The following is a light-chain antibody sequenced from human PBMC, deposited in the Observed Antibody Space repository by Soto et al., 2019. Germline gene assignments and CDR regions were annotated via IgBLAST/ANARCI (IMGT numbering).Light chain of an antibody. CDR2: DVS. Sequence: QSVLTQPASVSGSPGQSIAISCTGNSRDVGALTYVSWYQQHPGKAPKFMIFDVSSRPSGVSDRFSGSKSGNTASLTISGLQTEDEADYYCASYTTSSTYVFGTGTKVTVL. CDR3: ASYTTSSTYV. CDR1: SRDVGALTY. J-gene: IGLJ1*01. V-gene: IGLV2-14*03.